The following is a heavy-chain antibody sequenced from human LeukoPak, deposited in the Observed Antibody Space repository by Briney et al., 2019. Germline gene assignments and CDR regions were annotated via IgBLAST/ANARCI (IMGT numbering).Heavy chain of an antibody. CDR2: IYYSGST. Sequence: SETLSLTCTVSGGSISSYYWSWIRQPPGKGLEWIGYIYYSGSTNYNPSLKSRVTISVDTSKNQFSLKLSSVTAADTAVYYCARDAGEGWFGELSSGNYFDYWGQGTLVTVSS. D-gene: IGHD3-10*01. CDR1: GGSISSYY. CDR3: ARDAGEGWFGELSSGNYFDY. J-gene: IGHJ4*02. V-gene: IGHV4-59*01.